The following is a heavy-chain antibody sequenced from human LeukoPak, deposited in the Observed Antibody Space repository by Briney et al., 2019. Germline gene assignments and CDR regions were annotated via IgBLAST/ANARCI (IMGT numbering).Heavy chain of an antibody. CDR1: GFTFSSYG. CDR3: ARDATHRGY. CDR2: IWYDGSNK. Sequence: PGRSLRLSCAASGFTFSSYGMHWVRHAPGKGLEWVAVIWYDGSNKYYADSVKGRFTISRDNSKNTLYLQMNSLRAEDTAVYYCARDATHRGYWGQGTLVTVSS. V-gene: IGHV3-33*01. D-gene: IGHD5-24*01. J-gene: IGHJ4*02.